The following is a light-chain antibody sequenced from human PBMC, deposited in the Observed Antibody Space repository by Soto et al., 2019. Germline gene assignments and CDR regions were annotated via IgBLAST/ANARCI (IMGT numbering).Light chain of an antibody. Sequence: AIQMTQSPSSLSASVGDRVTITCRASQGIRSDLGWYQQKPGIAPKLLIYGASTLQSGVPSRFSGSGSGTDFTHTISTLQPQDFGTNYRLQDYNSPHTFRQATKLESK. CDR3: LQDYNSPHT. CDR2: GAS. CDR1: QGIRSD. V-gene: IGKV1-6*01. J-gene: IGKJ2*01.